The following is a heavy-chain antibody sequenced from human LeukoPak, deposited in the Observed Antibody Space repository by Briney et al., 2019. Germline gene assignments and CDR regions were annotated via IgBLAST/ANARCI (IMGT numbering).Heavy chain of an antibody. CDR3: ARDSQVPAAAYYYYYYMDV. D-gene: IGHD2-2*01. CDR2: ISSSGSTI. V-gene: IGHV3-11*01. Sequence: PGGSLRLSCAASGFTFSDYYMSWIRQAPGKGLEWVSYISSSGSTIYYADSVKGRFSISRDNAKNSLYLQMNSLRAEDTAVYYCARDSQVPAAAYYYYYYMDVWGKGTTVTVSS. J-gene: IGHJ6*03. CDR1: GFTFSDYY.